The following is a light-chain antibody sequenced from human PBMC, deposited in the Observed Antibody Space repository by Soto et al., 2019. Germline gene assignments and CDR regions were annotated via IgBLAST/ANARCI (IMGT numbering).Light chain of an antibody. CDR2: WAS. Sequence: DIVMTQPPDSLAVSLGERATINCKSSQSVLYSSNNKNYLAWYQQKPGQPPKLLIYWASTRESGVPDRFSGSGSGTDFTLNISSLQAEDVAVYYCQQYYRTPLTFGGGTKVEIK. CDR1: QSVLYSSNNKNY. CDR3: QQYYRTPLT. J-gene: IGKJ4*01. V-gene: IGKV4-1*01.